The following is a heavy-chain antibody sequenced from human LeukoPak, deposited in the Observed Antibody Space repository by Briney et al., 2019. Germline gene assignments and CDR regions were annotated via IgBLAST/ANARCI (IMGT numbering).Heavy chain of an antibody. D-gene: IGHD3-22*01. CDR1: GYTFTSYD. V-gene: IGHV1-8*01. CDR2: MNPNSGNT. Sequence: ASVKVSCKASGYTFTSYDINWVRQATGQGLEWMGWMNPNSGNTGYAQKFQGRVTMTRDTSISTAYMELSRLRSDDTAVYYCARGRYDSSGYYHYTFDYWGQGTLVTVSS. CDR3: ARGRYDSSGYYHYTFDY. J-gene: IGHJ4*02.